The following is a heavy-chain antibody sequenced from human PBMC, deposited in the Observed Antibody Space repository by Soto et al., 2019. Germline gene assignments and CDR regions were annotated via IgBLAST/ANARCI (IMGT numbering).Heavy chain of an antibody. CDR1: GYSFAGYW. V-gene: IGHV5-10-1*01. CDR2: IDPSDSQT. Sequence: GESLKISCKGSGYSFAGYWITWVRQKPGKGLECMGRIDPSDSQTYYSPSFRGHVTISATKSITTVFLQWSSLRASDTAMYYCARQIDVSDTGPNFQYYFDSWGQGTPVTVSS. CDR3: ARQIDVSDTGPNFQYYFDS. J-gene: IGHJ4*02. D-gene: IGHD5-18*01.